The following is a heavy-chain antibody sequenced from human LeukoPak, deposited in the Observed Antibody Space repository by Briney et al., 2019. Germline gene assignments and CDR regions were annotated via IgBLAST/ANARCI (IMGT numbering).Heavy chain of an antibody. Sequence: GGSLRLSCAASGFTFSSYGIHWVRQAPGKGLEWVANIWYGGSNKSYADSVKGRFTISRDNSKNTLYLQMNSLRAEDTAVYYCAKGYYYGSGSRYQGYYYYYGMDVWGQGTTVTVSS. D-gene: IGHD3-10*01. J-gene: IGHJ6*02. CDR2: IWYGGSNK. CDR1: GFTFSSYG. CDR3: AKGYYYGSGSRYQGYYYYYGMDV. V-gene: IGHV3-30*02.